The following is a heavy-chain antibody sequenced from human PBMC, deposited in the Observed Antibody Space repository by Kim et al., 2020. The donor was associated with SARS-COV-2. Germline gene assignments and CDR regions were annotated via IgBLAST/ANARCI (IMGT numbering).Heavy chain of an antibody. CDR3: AKEKAVVVSFFGMDV. J-gene: IGHJ6*02. CDR2: ISYDGSNK. CDR1: GFTFSSYG. V-gene: IGHV3-30*18. D-gene: IGHD2-15*01. Sequence: GGSLRLSCTASGFTFSSYGMHWVRQAPGKGLEWVAIISYDGSNKYFADSVKGRFTISRDNSKNTLHLQMSSLRAEDTAIYYCAKEKAVVVSFFGMDVWG.